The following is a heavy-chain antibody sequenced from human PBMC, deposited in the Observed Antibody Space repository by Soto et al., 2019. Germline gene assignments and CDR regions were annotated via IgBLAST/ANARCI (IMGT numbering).Heavy chain of an antibody. D-gene: IGHD3-22*01. CDR2: INSDGSST. J-gene: IGHJ6*02. CDR1: GFTFSSYC. Sequence: EVQLVESGGGLVQPGGSLRLSCEASGFTFSSYCMHWVRQAPGKGLVWVSRINSDGSSTSYADSVKGRFTISRDNAKNTLYLQMNSLRAEDTAVYYCARDRVTMIVVNGMDVWGQGTTVTVSS. CDR3: ARDRVTMIVVNGMDV. V-gene: IGHV3-74*01.